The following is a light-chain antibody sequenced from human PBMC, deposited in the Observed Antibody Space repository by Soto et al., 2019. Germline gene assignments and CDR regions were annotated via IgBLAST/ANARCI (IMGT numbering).Light chain of an antibody. CDR2: GAS. J-gene: IGKJ1*01. Sequence: DIVMTQSPLSLPVTPGEPASISCRSSQSVSSSYLAWYQQKPGQAPRLLIYGASSRATGIPDRFSGSGSGTDFTLTISRLEPEDFAVYYCQQYGSSFWTFGQGTKVDIK. CDR1: QSVSSSY. CDR3: QQYGSSFWT. V-gene: IGKV3-20*01.